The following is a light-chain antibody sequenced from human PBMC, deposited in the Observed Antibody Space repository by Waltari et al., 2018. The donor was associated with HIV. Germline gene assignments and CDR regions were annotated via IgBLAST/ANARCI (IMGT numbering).Light chain of an antibody. Sequence: DIQISQSPSSLSASLGGRVTIACQASQDIEKYLSWYQQKPGKGPKLLMYAASTLEIVVASRFSGGGSGTDSNFTINNVQPDDFATYYCQQYKKLPLTFGGGTKVEIK. CDR2: AAS. V-gene: IGKV1-33*01. CDR1: QDIEKY. J-gene: IGKJ4*01. CDR3: QQYKKLPLT.